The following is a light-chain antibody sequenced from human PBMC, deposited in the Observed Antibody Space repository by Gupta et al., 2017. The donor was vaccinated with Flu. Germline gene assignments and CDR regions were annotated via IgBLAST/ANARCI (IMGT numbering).Light chain of an antibody. Sequence: DIQLTQSPSFLSASVGDRVTITCRASQVIGSYFAWYQQKPGKAPKLLIYAASTWQSGVPSRFSGSGYGKEFTLTITSRQPEDFASYYCQQHNNYPPITFGQGT. CDR1: QVIGSY. J-gene: IGKJ5*01. V-gene: IGKV1-9*01. CDR3: QQHNNYPPIT. CDR2: AAS.